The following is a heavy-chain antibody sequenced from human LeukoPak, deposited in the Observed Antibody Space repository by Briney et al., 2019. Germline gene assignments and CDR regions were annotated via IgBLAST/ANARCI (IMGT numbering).Heavy chain of an antibody. CDR3: AGEGSTRFVP. V-gene: IGHV4-4*07. CDR1: GGSISSYY. CDR2: IYTSGST. J-gene: IGHJ5*02. Sequence: SEPLTLTCTVSGGSISSYYWSWIRQPAGKGLEWIGRIYTSGSTNYNPSLKSRVTMSVDTSKNQFSLKLSSVTAAGTSVYYCAGEGSTRFVPWGQGTLVTVSS. D-gene: IGHD2-2*01.